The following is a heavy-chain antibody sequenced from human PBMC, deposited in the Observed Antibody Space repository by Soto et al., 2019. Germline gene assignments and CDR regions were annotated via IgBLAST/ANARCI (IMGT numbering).Heavy chain of an antibody. J-gene: IGHJ3*02. Sequence: QVQLVQSGAEVKKPGSSVKVSCKASGGTFSSYAISWVRQAPGQGLEWMGGIIPIFGTANYAQKFQGRVTINADESTSTAYMELSSLRSEDTAVYYCARAKSLGITGTTLDAFDIWGQGTMVTVSS. CDR2: IIPIFGTA. CDR3: ARAKSLGITGTTLDAFDI. CDR1: GGTFSSYA. D-gene: IGHD1-20*01. V-gene: IGHV1-69*01.